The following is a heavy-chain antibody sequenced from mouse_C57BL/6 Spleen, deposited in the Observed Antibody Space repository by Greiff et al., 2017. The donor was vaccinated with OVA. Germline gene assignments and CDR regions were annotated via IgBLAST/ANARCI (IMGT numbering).Heavy chain of an antibody. Sequence: VQLQQSGPVLVKPGASVKMSCKASGYTFTDYYMNWVKQSHGKSLEWIGVINPYNGGTSYNQKFKGKATLTVDKSSSTAYMELNSLTSEDSAVYYCARGYYDYDDGFDYWGQGTTLTVSS. CDR3: ARGYYDYDDGFDY. CDR2: INPYNGGT. CDR1: GYTFTDYY. J-gene: IGHJ2*01. D-gene: IGHD2-4*01. V-gene: IGHV1-19*01.